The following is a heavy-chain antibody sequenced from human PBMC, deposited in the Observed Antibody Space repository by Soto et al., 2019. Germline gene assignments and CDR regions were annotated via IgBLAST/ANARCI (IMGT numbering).Heavy chain of an antibody. J-gene: IGHJ3*02. V-gene: IGHV6-1*01. CDR3: ARDPQGPAAFDI. CDR1: GGSMRNVY. CDR2: TYYRSKWYN. Sequence: LSLTCTVSGGSMRNVYWNWIRQSPSRGLEWLGRTYYRSKWYNDYAVSVKSRITINPDTSKNQFSLQLNSVTPEDTAVYYCARDPQGPAAFDIWGQGTMVTVSS.